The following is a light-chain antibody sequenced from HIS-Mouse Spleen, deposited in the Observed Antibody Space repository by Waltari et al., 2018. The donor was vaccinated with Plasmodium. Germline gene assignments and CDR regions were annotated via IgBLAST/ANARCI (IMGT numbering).Light chain of an antibody. J-gene: IGLJ3*02. CDR3: YSTDSSGNHRV. V-gene: IGLV3-10*01. CDR2: KDS. Sequence: SYELTQPPSVSVSPGQPARIPCSGDALPKIKAFRYQQKSGQAPVLVIYKDSKRPSGIPERFSGSSSGTMATLTISGAQVEDEADYYCYSTDSSGNHRVFGRGTKLTVL. CDR1: ALPKIK.